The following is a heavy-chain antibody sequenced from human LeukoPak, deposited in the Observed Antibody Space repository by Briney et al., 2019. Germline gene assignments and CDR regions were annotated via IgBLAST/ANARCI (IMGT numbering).Heavy chain of an antibody. V-gene: IGHV1-2*02. D-gene: IGHD1-14*01. CDR1: GYTFTDYY. J-gene: IGHJ5*02. Sequence: ASVKVSCKASGYTFTDYYMHWVRQAPGQGLEWMGWINPNSGGTNYAQKFQGRVTMTRDTSISTAYMELSRLRSDDTAVYYCARSPGPLVDWFDPWGQGTLVTVSS. CDR3: ARSPGPLVDWFDP. CDR2: INPNSGGT.